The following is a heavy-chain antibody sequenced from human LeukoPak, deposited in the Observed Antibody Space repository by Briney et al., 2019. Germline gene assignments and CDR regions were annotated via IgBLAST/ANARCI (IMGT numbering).Heavy chain of an antibody. CDR1: GFTFSRYS. J-gene: IGHJ5*02. CDR2: ISSGGSTI. CDR3: ARDVWFDP. Sequence: PGGSLRLSCAASGFTFSRYSVNWVRQAPGKGLEWVSYISSGGSTIYYADSVKGRFTVSRDNAKNSLYLQMYSLRAEDTALYYCARDVWFDPWGQGTLVTVSS. V-gene: IGHV3-48*04.